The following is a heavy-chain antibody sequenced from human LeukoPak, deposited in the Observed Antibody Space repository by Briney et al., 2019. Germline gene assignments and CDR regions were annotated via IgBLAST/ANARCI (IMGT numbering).Heavy chain of an antibody. J-gene: IGHJ3*02. CDR1: GYTFIGYY. V-gene: IGHV1-2*02. CDR2: INPNSGGT. CDR3: AITFLIAVAGTYNAFDI. Sequence: ASVKVSCKASGYTFIGYYMHWVRQAPGQGLEWMGWINPNSGGTNYAQKFQGRVTMTRDTSISTAYMELSRLRSDDTAVYYCAITFLIAVAGTYNAFDIWGQGTMVTVSS. D-gene: IGHD6-19*01.